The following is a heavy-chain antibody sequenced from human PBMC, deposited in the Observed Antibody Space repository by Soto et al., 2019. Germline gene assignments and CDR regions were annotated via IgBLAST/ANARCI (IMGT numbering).Heavy chain of an antibody. J-gene: IGHJ5*02. CDR1: GFTFSSYS. Sequence: EVQLVESGGGLVQPGGSLRLSCAASGFTFSSYSMNWVRQAPGKGLEWVSYISSSSSTIYYADSVKGRFTISRDNAKNSLYLLMNSLRDEDTAVYYCAREGGNLNWFDPWGQGTLVTVYS. D-gene: IGHD1-26*01. CDR3: AREGGNLNWFDP. V-gene: IGHV3-48*02. CDR2: ISSSSSTI.